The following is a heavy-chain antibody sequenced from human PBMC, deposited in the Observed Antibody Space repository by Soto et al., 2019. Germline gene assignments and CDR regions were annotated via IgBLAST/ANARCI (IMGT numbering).Heavy chain of an antibody. CDR2: ISYDGSNK. V-gene: IGHV3-30*18. CDR3: AKDQGRGGYSSGYFSPYFDY. CDR1: GFTFSSYG. J-gene: IGHJ4*02. D-gene: IGHD5-18*01. Sequence: GGSLRLSCAASGFTFSSYGMHWVRQAPGKGLEWVAVISYDGSNKYYADSVKGRFTISRDNSKNTLYLQMNSLRAEDTAVYYCAKDQGRGGYSSGYFSPYFDYWGQGTLVTVSS.